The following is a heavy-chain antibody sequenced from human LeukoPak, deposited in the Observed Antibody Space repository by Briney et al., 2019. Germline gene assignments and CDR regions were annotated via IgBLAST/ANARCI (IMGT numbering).Heavy chain of an antibody. J-gene: IGHJ6*02. CDR2: ISSSSRTI. CDR1: GFTFSTYD. CDR3: ARLRYDAMDV. Sequence: PGGSLRLSCAASGFTFSTYDMNWVRQAPGKGLEWVSYISSSSRTISYADSVKGRSTISRDNAKNSLYLQMNSLRAEDTAVYYCARLRYDAMDVWGQGTTVTASS. V-gene: IGHV3-48*01.